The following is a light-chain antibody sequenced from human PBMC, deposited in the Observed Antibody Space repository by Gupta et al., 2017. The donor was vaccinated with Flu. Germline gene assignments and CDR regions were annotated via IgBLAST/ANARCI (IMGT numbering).Light chain of an antibody. CDR2: EVS. CDR1: NY. V-gene: IGLV2-8*01. J-gene: IGLJ1*01. Sequence: NYVSWYQQHPGKAPKVMLYEVSRRPSGFPDRFSGSKSGNTASLTVSGLPAEDDADYYCSSIADYLYVFGTGTKVTVL. CDR3: SSIADYLYV.